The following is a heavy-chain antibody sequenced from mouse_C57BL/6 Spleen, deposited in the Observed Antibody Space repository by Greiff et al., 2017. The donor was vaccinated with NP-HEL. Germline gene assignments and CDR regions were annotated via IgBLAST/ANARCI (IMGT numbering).Heavy chain of an antibody. D-gene: IGHD2-5*01. J-gene: IGHJ2*01. Sequence: QVQLQESGAELVRPGASVTLSCKASGYTFTDYEMHWVKQTPVHGLEWIGAIDPETGGTAYNQKFKGKAILTADKSSSTAYMELRSLTSEDSAVYYCTSHYSNYEDYFDYWGQGTTLTVSS. CDR2: IDPETGGT. V-gene: IGHV1-15*01. CDR3: TSHYSNYEDYFDY. CDR1: GYTFTDYE.